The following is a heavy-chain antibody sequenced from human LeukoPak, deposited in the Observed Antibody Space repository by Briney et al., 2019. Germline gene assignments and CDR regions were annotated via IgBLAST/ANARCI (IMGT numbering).Heavy chain of an antibody. Sequence: KSGGSLRLSCAASGFTFNDYAMHWVRQAPGKGLEWVSLISWDSGNTYYADSVKGRFTISRDNNKNSLSLQMNSLRAGDTALYYCAKGPGAAVGKRYIQHWGQGTLVTVSS. V-gene: IGHV3-43D*03. CDR2: ISWDSGNT. CDR1: GFTFNDYA. CDR3: AKGPGAAVGKRYIQH. J-gene: IGHJ1*01. D-gene: IGHD6-13*01.